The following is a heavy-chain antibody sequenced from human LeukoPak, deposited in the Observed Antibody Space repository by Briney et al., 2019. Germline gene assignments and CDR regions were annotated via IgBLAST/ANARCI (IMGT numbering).Heavy chain of an antibody. Sequence: GRSLRLSCAASGFTFSSYAMSWVRQAPGKGLEWVSAISGSGGSTYYADSVKGRFTISRDNSKNTLYLQMNSLRAEDTAVYYCAKERYYYDSGGYSVYWGQGTLVTVSS. CDR2: ISGSGGST. J-gene: IGHJ4*02. D-gene: IGHD3-22*01. CDR3: AKERYYYDSGGYSVY. V-gene: IGHV3-23*01. CDR1: GFTFSSYA.